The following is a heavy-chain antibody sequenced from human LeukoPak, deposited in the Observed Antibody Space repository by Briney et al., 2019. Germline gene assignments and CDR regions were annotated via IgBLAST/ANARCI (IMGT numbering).Heavy chain of an antibody. Sequence: SVKVSCKASGGTFSSYAISWVRQAPGQGLEWMGGIIPIFGTANYAQKFQGRVTITADKSTSTAYMELSSLRSEDTAVYYCARLSYYYDSSGYYYYYYYMDVWGKGTTVTISS. V-gene: IGHV1-69*06. J-gene: IGHJ6*03. CDR1: GGTFSSYA. CDR2: IIPIFGTA. CDR3: ARLSYYYDSSGYYYYYYYMDV. D-gene: IGHD3-22*01.